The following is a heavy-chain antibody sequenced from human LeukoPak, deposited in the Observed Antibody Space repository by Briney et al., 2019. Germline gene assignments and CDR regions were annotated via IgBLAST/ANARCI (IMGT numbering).Heavy chain of an antibody. CDR3: ARGSRGSSTFSYYYYMDV. Sequence: GGSLRLSCAASGFTFSSYSMNWVRQAPGKELEWVSSISSSSSYKYYADSVKGRFTISRDNAKNSLYLQMNSLRAEDTAVYYCARGSRGSSTFSYYYYMDVWGKGTTVTVSS. D-gene: IGHD6-6*01. V-gene: IGHV3-21*01. CDR1: GFTFSSYS. J-gene: IGHJ6*03. CDR2: ISSSSSYK.